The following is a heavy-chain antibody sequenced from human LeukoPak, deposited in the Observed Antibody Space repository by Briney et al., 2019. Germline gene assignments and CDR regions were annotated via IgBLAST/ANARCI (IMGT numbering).Heavy chain of an antibody. CDR2: ISGSGGST. Sequence: GGSLRLSCAASGFTFSSYAMGWVRQAPGKGLEWVSAISGSGGSTYYADSVKGRFTISRDNSKNTLYLQMNSLRAEDTAVYYCAKVGDGYNRSYWGQGTLVTVSS. D-gene: IGHD5-24*01. V-gene: IGHV3-23*01. CDR1: GFTFSSYA. J-gene: IGHJ4*02. CDR3: AKVGDGYNRSY.